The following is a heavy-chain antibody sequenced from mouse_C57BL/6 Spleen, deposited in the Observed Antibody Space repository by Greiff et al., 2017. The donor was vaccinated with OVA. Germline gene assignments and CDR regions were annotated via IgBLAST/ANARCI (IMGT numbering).Heavy chain of an antibody. Sequence: EVHLVESGEGLVKPGGSLKLSCAASGFTFSSYAMSWVRQTPEKRLEWVAYISSGGDYIYYADTVKGRFTISRDNARNTLYLQMSSLKSEDTAMYYCTRIITTVVADWYFDVWGTGTTVTVSS. D-gene: IGHD1-1*01. J-gene: IGHJ1*03. V-gene: IGHV5-9-1*02. CDR2: ISSGGDYI. CDR3: TRIITTVVADWYFDV. CDR1: GFTFSSYA.